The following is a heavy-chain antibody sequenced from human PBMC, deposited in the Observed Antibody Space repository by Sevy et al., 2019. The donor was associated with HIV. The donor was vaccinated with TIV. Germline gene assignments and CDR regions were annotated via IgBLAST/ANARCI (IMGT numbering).Heavy chain of an antibody. CDR2: ISYDGSNK. Sequence: GGSLRLSCAASGFTFSSYAMHWVRQAPGKGLEWVAVISYDGSNKYYADSVKGRFTISRDNSKNTLYLQMNSLRAEDTAVYYCVRGSAMVAATIDYWGQGTLVIVSS. CDR3: VRGSAMVAATIDY. D-gene: IGHD2-15*01. J-gene: IGHJ4*02. CDR1: GFTFSSYA. V-gene: IGHV3-30-3*01.